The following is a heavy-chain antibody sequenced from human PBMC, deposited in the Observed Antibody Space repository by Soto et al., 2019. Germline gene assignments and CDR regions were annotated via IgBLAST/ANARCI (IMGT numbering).Heavy chain of an antibody. CDR1: GFLIRSYG. J-gene: IGHJ4*02. V-gene: IGHV3-30*18. D-gene: IGHD3-22*01. CDR3: AQLGDTSGCPV. Sequence: GGSLRLGGPGCGFLIRSYGMDWVRQATGNGLEWVAVISDDGSYNYYAYCVKGRFTILRDNSKNTLYLEMHSLRAEDTAVSHCAQLGDTSGCPVCGPGTLVTVSS. CDR2: ISDDGSYN.